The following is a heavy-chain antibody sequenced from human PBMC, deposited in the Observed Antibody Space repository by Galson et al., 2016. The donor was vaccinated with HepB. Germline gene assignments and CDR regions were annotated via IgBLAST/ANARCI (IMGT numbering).Heavy chain of an antibody. CDR2: IIPIFGTA. Sequence: SVKVSCKASGGTFSGYAFSWVRQAPGQGLEWMGGIIPIFGTAIYAQSFHDKVTITADESTSTVYMELRRLRSEDTAVYYCARSRDPFRRAYHEYIWGNARVDLWGQGTLVTVSS. D-gene: IGHD3-16*01. V-gene: IGHV1-69*13. CDR3: ARSRDPFRRAYHEYIWGNARVDL. CDR1: GGTFSGYA. J-gene: IGHJ5*02.